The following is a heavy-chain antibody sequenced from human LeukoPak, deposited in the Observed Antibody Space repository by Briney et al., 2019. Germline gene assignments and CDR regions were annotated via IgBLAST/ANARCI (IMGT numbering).Heavy chain of an antibody. CDR1: GGSISSSSYY. J-gene: IGHJ3*02. Sequence: SETLSLTCTVSGGSISSSSYYWGWIRQPPGKGLEWIGSIYYSGSTYYNPSLKSRVTISVDTSKNQFSLKLSSVTAADTAVYYCARRTMVRGVFRPVVAFDIWGQGTMVTVSS. V-gene: IGHV4-39*01. D-gene: IGHD3-10*01. CDR3: ARRTMVRGVFRPVVAFDI. CDR2: IYYSGST.